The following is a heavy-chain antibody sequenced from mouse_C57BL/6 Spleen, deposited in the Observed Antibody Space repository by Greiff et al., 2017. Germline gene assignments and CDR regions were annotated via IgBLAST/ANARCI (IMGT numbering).Heavy chain of an antibody. CDR2: INYDGSST. V-gene: IGHV5-16*01. D-gene: IGHD2-3*01. J-gene: IGHJ4*01. CDR1: GFTFSDYY. Sequence: EVMLVESEGGLVQPGSSMKLSCTASGFTFSDYYMAWVRQVPEKGLEWVANINYDGSSTYYLDSLKSRFIISRDNAKNMLYLQMSSLKSEDTATYYCARGWGGYYGRSAMGDWGQGTSVTVSS. CDR3: ARGWGGYYGRSAMGD.